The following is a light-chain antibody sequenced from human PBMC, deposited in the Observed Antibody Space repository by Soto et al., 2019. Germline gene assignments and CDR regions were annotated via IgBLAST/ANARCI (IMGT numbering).Light chain of an antibody. CDR3: QQYYNWPPMYT. CDR1: QSVSTN. Sequence: EMVMTQSPATLSVSPGERATLSCRASQSVSTNLAWYQHKPGQPPRLLFYGAPTRATGIPARFSGSASGTEFTLTIGSLQSEDFAVYYCQQYYNWPPMYTFGQGTKLEIK. CDR2: GAP. V-gene: IGKV3-15*01. J-gene: IGKJ2*01.